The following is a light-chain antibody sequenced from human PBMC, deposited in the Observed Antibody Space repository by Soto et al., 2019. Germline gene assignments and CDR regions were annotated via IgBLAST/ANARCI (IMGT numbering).Light chain of an antibody. Sequence: PAERATLSCRASQSVTNNYLAWYQQKPGQAPRLLISGASSRATGIPDRFSGSGPGTDFTLTITRVEPEDFAVYYCQQYATSPLTFGGGTKVDIK. CDR1: QSVTNNY. V-gene: IGKV3-20*01. CDR3: QQYATSPLT. J-gene: IGKJ4*01. CDR2: GAS.